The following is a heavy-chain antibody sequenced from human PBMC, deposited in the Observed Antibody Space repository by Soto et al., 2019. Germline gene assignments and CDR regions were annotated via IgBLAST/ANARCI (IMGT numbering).Heavy chain of an antibody. CDR3: TGEVASGY. D-gene: IGHD2-8*02. Sequence: VQLVESGGGVVQPGRSLRLSCAVSGFTVSTYGMHWVRQAPGKGLEWVAVISRDGGTKYYADSVKGRFTISSDNSRNTLFLEMNSLRGDDMAVYYCTGEVASGYWGQGTLVTVSS. V-gene: IGHV3-30*03. CDR2: ISRDGGTK. CDR1: GFTVSTYG. J-gene: IGHJ4*02.